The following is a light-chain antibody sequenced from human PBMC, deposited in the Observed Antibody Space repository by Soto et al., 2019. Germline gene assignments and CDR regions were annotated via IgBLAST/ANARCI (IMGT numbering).Light chain of an antibody. CDR1: ERIYSAY. Sequence: EIVLTQSPATLSLSPGERATLSCRASERIYSAYLGWYQQKPGQAPRLLIYGTSTWGTGVPPRFTGSGSGTEFTLTISSLQSEDFAVYYCQQYNSWPITFGQGTRLEIK. CDR2: GTS. J-gene: IGKJ5*01. CDR3: QQYNSWPIT. V-gene: IGKV3D-15*01.